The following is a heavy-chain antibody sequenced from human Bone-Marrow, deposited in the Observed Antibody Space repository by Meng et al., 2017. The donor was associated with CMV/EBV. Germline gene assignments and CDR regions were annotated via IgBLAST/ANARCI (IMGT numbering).Heavy chain of an antibody. CDR3: ARLYSDYLKIDY. CDR2: ISAYNGNT. Sequence: ASVKVSCKASGYTFTSYGISWVRQAPGQGLGWMGWISAYNGNTNYAQKFQGRVTLTRDTSIGTAYMELSGLRSDDTAVYYCARLYSDYLKIDYWGQGTLVTVSS. CDR1: GYTFTSYG. D-gene: IGHD4-11*01. V-gene: IGHV1-18*01. J-gene: IGHJ4*02.